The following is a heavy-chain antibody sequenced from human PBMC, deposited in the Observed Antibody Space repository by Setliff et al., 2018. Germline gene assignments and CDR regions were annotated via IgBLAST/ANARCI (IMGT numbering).Heavy chain of an antibody. CDR1: GGSISSGDYY. V-gene: IGHV4-30-4*08. D-gene: IGHD3-22*01. CDR3: ARESRYYYDNLGTLDY. Sequence: ASETLSLTCTVSGGSISSGDYYWSWIRQPPGKGLEWIGYIYSSGGTYYNPSLKSRVSISVDTSKNQFSLKLSSVTAADTAVYYCARESRYYYDNLGTLDYWGQGTLVTVSS. CDR2: IYSSGGT. J-gene: IGHJ4*02.